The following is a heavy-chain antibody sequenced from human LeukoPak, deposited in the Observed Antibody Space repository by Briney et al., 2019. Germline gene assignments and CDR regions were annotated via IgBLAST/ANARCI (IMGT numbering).Heavy chain of an antibody. CDR2: ISAYNGNT. Sequence: GASVTVSCKASGYTSTSCGISSVRQAPGQGLEWMGWISAYNGNTNYAQKLQGRVTMTTDTSTSTAYMELRSLRSDDTAVYYCARAPGLEPVTRVDYWGQGTLVTVSS. D-gene: IGHD1-1*01. J-gene: IGHJ4*02. V-gene: IGHV1-18*01. CDR1: GYTSTSCG. CDR3: ARAPGLEPVTRVDY.